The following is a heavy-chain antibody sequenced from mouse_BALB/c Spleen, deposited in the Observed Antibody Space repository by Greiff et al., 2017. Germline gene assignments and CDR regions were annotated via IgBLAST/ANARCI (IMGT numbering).Heavy chain of an antibody. CDR3: ARGELGPYYAMDY. Sequence: QVQLQQSGAELMKPGASVKISCKATGYTFSSYWIEWVKQRPGHGLEWIGEILPGSGSTNYNEKFKGKATFTADTSSNTAYMQLSSLTSEDSAVYYCARGELGPYYAMDYWGQGTSVTVSS. D-gene: IGHD4-1*01. CDR1: GYTFSSYW. CDR2: ILPGSGST. V-gene: IGHV1-9*01. J-gene: IGHJ4*01.